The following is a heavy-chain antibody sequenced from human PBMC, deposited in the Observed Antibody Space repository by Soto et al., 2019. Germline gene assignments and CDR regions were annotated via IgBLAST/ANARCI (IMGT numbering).Heavy chain of an antibody. V-gene: IGHV3-30-3*01. CDR3: ARATSGWYKDAFDI. Sequence: QVQLVESGGGVVQPGRSLRLSCAASGFTFSSYAMHWVRQAPGNGLEWVAVISYDGSNKYYGDSVKGRFTISRDNSKNTLYLQMNSLRPEDTAVYYCARATSGWYKDAFDIWGQGTMVTVSS. CDR1: GFTFSSYA. D-gene: IGHD6-19*01. CDR2: ISYDGSNK. J-gene: IGHJ3*02.